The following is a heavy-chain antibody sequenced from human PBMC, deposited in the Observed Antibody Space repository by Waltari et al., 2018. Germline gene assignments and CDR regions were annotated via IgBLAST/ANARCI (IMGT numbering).Heavy chain of an antibody. CDR1: GVIFSRQD. Sequence: QVQLVESGGGVVLPGGALRLSCKASGVIFSRQDMNWVRQAPGMGLEWVSLIRFDGGQKFYADTVKGRFTVSRDNSRDTLYLHMESLRSGDTATYFYATQASISSPSFWGRGTLVTVSS. CDR3: ATQASISSPSF. V-gene: IGHV3-30*02. D-gene: IGHD3-16*02. CDR2: IRFDGGQK. J-gene: IGHJ4*02.